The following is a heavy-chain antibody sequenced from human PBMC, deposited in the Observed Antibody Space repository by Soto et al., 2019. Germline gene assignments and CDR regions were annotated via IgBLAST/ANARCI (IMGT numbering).Heavy chain of an antibody. Sequence: QMQLVQSGPEVKKPGTSVKVSCKASGITFNRSAIQWVRQARGQRLEWVGWIVVGSNNRDYAQKFQERVTITSDMSTSTVYMELSSLSSEDTAVYYGAAVQESPYSMGIWGQGTTVTVSS. J-gene: IGHJ6*02. V-gene: IGHV1-58*02. CDR2: IVVGSNNR. CDR3: AAVQESPYSMGI. CDR1: GITFNRSA. D-gene: IGHD2-15*01.